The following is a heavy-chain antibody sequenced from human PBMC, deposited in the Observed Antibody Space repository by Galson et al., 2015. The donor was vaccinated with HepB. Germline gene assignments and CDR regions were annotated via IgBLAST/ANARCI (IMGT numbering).Heavy chain of an antibody. V-gene: IGHV3-23*01. CDR2: ISGSGGST. Sequence: SLRLSCAASGFTFSSYAMSWVRQAPGKGLEWVSAISGSGGSTYYADSVKGRFTISRDNSKSTLYLQMNSLRAEDTAVYYCAKDTTVVTPSGGYYFDYWGQGTLVTVSS. CDR1: GFTFSSYA. D-gene: IGHD4-23*01. J-gene: IGHJ4*02. CDR3: AKDTTVVTPSGGYYFDY.